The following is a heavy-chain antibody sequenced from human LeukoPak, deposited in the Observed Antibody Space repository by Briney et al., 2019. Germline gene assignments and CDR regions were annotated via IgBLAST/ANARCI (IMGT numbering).Heavy chain of an antibody. CDR1: GGSFSGYY. V-gene: IGHV4-34*01. CDR2: INHSGST. CDR3: ARLTLTGSLN. J-gene: IGHJ4*02. Sequence: SETLSLTCAVYGGSFSGYYWSWICQPPGKGLEWIGEINHSGSTNYNPSLKSRVTISVDTSKNQFSLKLSSVTAADTAVYYCARLTLTGSLNWGQGTLVTVSS. D-gene: IGHD7-27*01.